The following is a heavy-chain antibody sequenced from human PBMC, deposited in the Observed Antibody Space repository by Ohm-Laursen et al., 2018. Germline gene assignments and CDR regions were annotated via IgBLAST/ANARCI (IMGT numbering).Heavy chain of an antibody. V-gene: IGHV3-30*18. J-gene: IGHJ4*02. CDR1: GFTFSSYG. Sequence: SLRLSCSASGFTFSSYGMHWVRQAPGKGLEWVAVISYDGSNEYYADSVKGRFTISRDNSKNTLYLQMNSLRADDTVVYYCAKAMTTVTNFDYWGQGTLVTVSS. D-gene: IGHD4-17*01. CDR2: ISYDGSNE. CDR3: AKAMTTVTNFDY.